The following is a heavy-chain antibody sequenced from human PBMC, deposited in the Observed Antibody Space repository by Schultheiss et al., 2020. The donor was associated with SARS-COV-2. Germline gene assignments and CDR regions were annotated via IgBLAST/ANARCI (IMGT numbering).Heavy chain of an antibody. CDR2: IGGDGGHI. Sequence: GGSLRLSCAASGFTFSSYAMTWVRQAPGKGLEWVSDIGGDGGHIFYADSVKGRFTISRDNSKDTLYLQMNSLRTEDTAVYYCARAGFCDGISCPPILTLYPMDVWGQGTMVTVSS. J-gene: IGHJ6*02. CDR1: GFTFSSYA. CDR3: ARAGFCDGISCPPILTLYPMDV. D-gene: IGHD3-3*02. V-gene: IGHV3-23*01.